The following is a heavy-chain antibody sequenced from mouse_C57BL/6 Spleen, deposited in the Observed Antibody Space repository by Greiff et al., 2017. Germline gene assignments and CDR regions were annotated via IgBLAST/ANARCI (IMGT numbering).Heavy chain of an antibody. D-gene: IGHD2-12*01. V-gene: IGHV1-55*01. CDR3: ARENYSSMDY. J-gene: IGHJ4*01. CDR1: GYTFTSYW. Sequence: QVQLKQPGAELVKPGASVKMSCKASGYTFTSYWITWVKQRPGQGLEWIGDIYPGSGSTNYNEKFKSKATLTVDKSSSTAYMQLSSLTSEDSAVYYCARENYSSMDYWGQGTSVTVSS. CDR2: IYPGSGST.